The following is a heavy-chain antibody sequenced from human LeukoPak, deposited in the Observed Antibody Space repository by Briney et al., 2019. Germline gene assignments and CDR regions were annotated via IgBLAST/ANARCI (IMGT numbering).Heavy chain of an antibody. CDR2: ISSSSSYI. D-gene: IGHD1-26*01. V-gene: IGHV3-21*04. Sequence: GGSLRLSCAASGFTFSSYSMNWVRQAPGQGLEWVSSISSSSSYIYYADSVKGRFTISRDNAKNSLYLQMNSLRAEDTALYYCARDDYSGSYASDYWGQGTLVTVSS. CDR3: ARDDYSGSYASDY. J-gene: IGHJ4*02. CDR1: GFTFSSYS.